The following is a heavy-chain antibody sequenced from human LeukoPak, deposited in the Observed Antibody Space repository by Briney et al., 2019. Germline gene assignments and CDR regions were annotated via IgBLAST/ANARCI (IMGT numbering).Heavy chain of an antibody. J-gene: IGHJ4*02. CDR3: ARGGETTVVTPWGGY. D-gene: IGHD4-23*01. CDR1: GYTFSGYY. V-gene: IGHV1-2*02. Sequence: SVKVSCKASGYTFSGYYMHWVRQAPGQGLEWMGWINLYGGGTDYDQKFQGRVTMSRDTSISTAYMELSRLRSDDTAVYYCARGGETTVVTPWGGYWGQGTLVTVSS. CDR2: INLYGGGT.